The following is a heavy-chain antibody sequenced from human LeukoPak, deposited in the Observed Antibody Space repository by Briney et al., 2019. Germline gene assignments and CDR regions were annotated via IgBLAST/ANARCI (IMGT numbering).Heavy chain of an antibody. Sequence: SGGSLRLSCAASGFTFSSYGMHWVRQAPGKGLEWVAVISYDGSNKYYADSVKGRFTISRDNSKNTLYLQMNSLRAEDTAVYYCAKGRLVVMLTTFGYWGQGTLVTVSS. CDR3: AKGRLVVMLTTFGY. CDR2: ISYDGSNK. D-gene: IGHD3-22*01. CDR1: GFTFSSYG. J-gene: IGHJ4*02. V-gene: IGHV3-30*18.